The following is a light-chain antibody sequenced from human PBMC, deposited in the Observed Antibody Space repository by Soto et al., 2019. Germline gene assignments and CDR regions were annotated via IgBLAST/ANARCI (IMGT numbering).Light chain of an antibody. V-gene: IGKV3D-20*02. CDR1: QSVSSSY. Sequence: EIVLTQSPGTLSFSPGERATLSCRASQSVSSSYLAWYQQRPGQAPRLLIYGASTRATGIPARFSGSGSGTDFTLTISSLEPEDSAVYYCQQRSNWPITFGQGTRLEI. CDR3: QQRSNWPIT. J-gene: IGKJ5*01. CDR2: GAS.